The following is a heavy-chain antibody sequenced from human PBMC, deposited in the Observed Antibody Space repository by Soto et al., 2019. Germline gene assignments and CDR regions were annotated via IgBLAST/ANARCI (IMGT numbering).Heavy chain of an antibody. V-gene: IGHV1-69*12. CDR3: ASHSGSSPEGRYYYGMDV. J-gene: IGHJ6*02. CDR2: IIPIFGTA. CDR1: GGTFSSYA. D-gene: IGHD1-26*01. Sequence: QVQLVQSGAEVKKPGSSVKVSCKASGGTFSSYAISWVRQAPGQGLEWMGGIIPIFGTADYAQKFQGRVTITADESTSTAYMELRSLRSEGTAVYYCASHSGSSPEGRYYYGMDVWGQGTTVTVSS.